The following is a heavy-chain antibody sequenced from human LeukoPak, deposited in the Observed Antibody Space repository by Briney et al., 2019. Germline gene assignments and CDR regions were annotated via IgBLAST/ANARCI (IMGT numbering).Heavy chain of an antibody. J-gene: IGHJ4*02. Sequence: GGSLRLSCTASGFTFGDYAMTWVRQAPGKGLGWVGFIRSKVYGGTPEYAASMKGRFTISRDDSKGIAYLQMNSLKTEDTAVYYCTRDQTPYYWGQGTLVTVSS. CDR3: TRDQTPYY. V-gene: IGHV3-49*04. CDR1: GFTFGDYA. CDR2: IRSKVYGGTP.